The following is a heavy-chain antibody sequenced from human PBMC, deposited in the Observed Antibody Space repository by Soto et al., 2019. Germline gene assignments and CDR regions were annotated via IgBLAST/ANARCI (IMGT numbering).Heavy chain of an antibody. D-gene: IGHD3-9*01. CDR1: GFTFSTYS. CDR2: ISISSTTI. J-gene: IGHJ4*02. V-gene: IGHV3-48*01. CDR3: ARDLYDILTGYYGPRDY. Sequence: PGGSLRLSCAASGFTFSTYSMNWVRQAPGKGLEWVSYISISSTTIYYADSMKGRFTISRDTAKNSLYLQMSSLRAEDTAVYYCARDLYDILTGYYGPRDYWGQGTLVTVSS.